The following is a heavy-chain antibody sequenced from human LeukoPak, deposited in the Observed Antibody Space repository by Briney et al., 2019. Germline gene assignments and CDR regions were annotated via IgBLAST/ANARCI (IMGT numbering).Heavy chain of an antibody. V-gene: IGHV3-21*01. Sequence: PGGSLRLSCAASGFTFSSYSMNWVRQAPGKGLEWVSSISSSSSYIYYADSVKGRFTISRDNAKNSLYLQMNSLRAEDTAVYYCARDIVVVVAASDYYGMDVWGQGTTVTASS. CDR2: ISSSSSYI. J-gene: IGHJ6*02. CDR1: GFTFSSYS. D-gene: IGHD2-15*01. CDR3: ARDIVVVVAASDYYGMDV.